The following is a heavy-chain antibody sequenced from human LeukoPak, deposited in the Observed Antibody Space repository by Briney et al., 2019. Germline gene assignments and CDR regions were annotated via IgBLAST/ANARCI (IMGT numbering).Heavy chain of an antibody. V-gene: IGHV4-39*07. CDR1: GGSISSSSYY. D-gene: IGHD2-2*01. CDR3: ARAPIVVVPAAYFDY. Sequence: PSETLSLTCTVSGGSISSSSYYWGWIRQPPGKGLEWIGSTYYSGSTYYNPSLKSRVTISVDTSKNQFSLKLSSVTAADTAVYYCARAPIVVVPAAYFDYWGQGTLVTVSS. CDR2: TYYSGST. J-gene: IGHJ4*02.